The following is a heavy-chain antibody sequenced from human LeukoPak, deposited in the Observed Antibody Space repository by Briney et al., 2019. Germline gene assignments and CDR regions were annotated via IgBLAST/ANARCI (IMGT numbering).Heavy chain of an antibody. Sequence: SETLSLTCTVSGYSISSGYYWGWIRQPPGKGLEWIGSIYHSGSTYYNPSLKSRVTISVDTSKNQFSLKLSSVTAADTAVYYCARDNPQVPAQGIDYWGQGTLVTVSS. CDR3: ARDNPQVPAQGIDY. CDR1: GYSISSGYY. CDR2: IYHSGST. J-gene: IGHJ4*02. V-gene: IGHV4-38-2*02. D-gene: IGHD2-2*01.